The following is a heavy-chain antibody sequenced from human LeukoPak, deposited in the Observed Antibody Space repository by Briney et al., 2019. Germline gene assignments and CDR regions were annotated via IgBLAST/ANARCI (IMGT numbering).Heavy chain of an antibody. CDR3: ASAIGSIWYEFDY. CDR2: IYSGGYT. D-gene: IGHD6-13*01. Sequence: GGSLRLSCAASGFTVNNNYMSWVRQAPGGGLEWVSVIYSGGYTYYAGSVKGRFTISRDNSKNTLYLQMNSLRAEDTTVYYCASAIGSIWYEFDYWGQGTLVTVSS. CDR1: GFTVNNNY. V-gene: IGHV3-53*01. J-gene: IGHJ4*02.